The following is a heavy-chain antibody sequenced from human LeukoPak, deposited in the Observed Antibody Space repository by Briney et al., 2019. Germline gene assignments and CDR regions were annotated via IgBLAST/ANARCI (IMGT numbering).Heavy chain of an antibody. D-gene: IGHD2-15*01. Sequence: SVKVSCKASGGTFSSYATSWVRQAPGQGLEWMGGIIPIFGTANYAQKFQGRVMITTDESTSTAYMELSSLRSEDTAVYYCARTQDIVVVVAATNGFDIWGQGTMVTVSS. CDR3: ARTQDIVVVVAATNGFDI. CDR2: IIPIFGTA. CDR1: GGTFSSYA. J-gene: IGHJ3*02. V-gene: IGHV1-69*05.